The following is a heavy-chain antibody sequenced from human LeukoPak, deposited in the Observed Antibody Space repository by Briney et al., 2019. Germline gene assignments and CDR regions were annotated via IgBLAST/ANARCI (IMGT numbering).Heavy chain of an antibody. CDR1: GFTVSSNY. D-gene: IGHD5-18*01. CDR2: ISSTSSTI. CDR3: ARSSGYSYGIYYYYYYYMDV. Sequence: PGGSLRLSCAASGFTVSSNYMTWVRQAPGKGLEWVSHISSTSSTIYYADSVKGRFTMSRDNAKNLVFLQMNSLRVEDTAVYYCARSSGYSYGIYYYYYYYMDVWGKGTTVTVSS. J-gene: IGHJ6*03. V-gene: IGHV3-48*04.